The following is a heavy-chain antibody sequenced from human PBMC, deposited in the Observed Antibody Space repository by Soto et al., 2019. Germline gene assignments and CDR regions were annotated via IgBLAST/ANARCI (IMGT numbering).Heavy chain of an antibody. V-gene: IGHV1-8*01. CDR1: GYTFTSYD. D-gene: IGHD2-15*01. CDR2: MNPNSGNT. Sequence: GASVKVSCKASGYTFTSYDINWVRQATGQGLEWMGWMNPNSGNTGYAQKFQGRVTMTRNTSISTAYMELSSLRSEDTAVYYYGLPLRSGGNPVEALDYWGQGTLVTVSS. CDR3: GLPLRSGGNPVEALDY. J-gene: IGHJ4*02.